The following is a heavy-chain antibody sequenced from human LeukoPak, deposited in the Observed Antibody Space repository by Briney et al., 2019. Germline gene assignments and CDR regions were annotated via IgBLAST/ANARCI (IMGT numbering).Heavy chain of an antibody. CDR1: GFTFSSYA. J-gene: IGHJ4*02. CDR2: IKEDGSEK. CDR3: AKGEEYYYDSSGYFDY. D-gene: IGHD3-22*01. Sequence: GGSLRLSCAASGFTFSSYAMHWVRQAPGKGLEWVANIKEDGSEKFHVGSLRGRFTISRDNSKNTLYLQMNSLRAEDTAVYYCAKGEEYYYDSSGYFDYWGQGTLVTVSS. V-gene: IGHV3-7*01.